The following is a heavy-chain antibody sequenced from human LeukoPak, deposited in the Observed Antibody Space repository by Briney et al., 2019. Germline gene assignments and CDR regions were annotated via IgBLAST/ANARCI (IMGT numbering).Heavy chain of an antibody. CDR3: AREKYSSSSGSAFDI. Sequence: ASVKVSCKXSGYTFTSYGISWVRQAPGQGLEWMGWISAYNGNTNYAQKLQGRVTMTTDTSTSTAYMELRSLRSDDTAVYYCAREKYSSSSGSAFDIWGQGTMVTVSS. V-gene: IGHV1-18*01. CDR1: GYTFTSYG. CDR2: ISAYNGNT. D-gene: IGHD6-6*01. J-gene: IGHJ3*02.